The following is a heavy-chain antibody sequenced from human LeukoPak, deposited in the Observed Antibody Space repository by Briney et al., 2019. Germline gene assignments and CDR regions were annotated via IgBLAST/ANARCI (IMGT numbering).Heavy chain of an antibody. CDR3: ARDFGGGMDV. V-gene: IGHV3-53*05. CDR1: GFIVSNNY. D-gene: IGHD3-10*01. Sequence: GGSLRLSCAASGFIVSNNYMSWVRQAPGKGLEWVSVIYSGGGTFYSDSVKGRFTISRDYSKNTLYLQMNSLRAEDTAMYYCARDFGGGMDVWGQGTTVTV. CDR2: IYSGGGT. J-gene: IGHJ6*02.